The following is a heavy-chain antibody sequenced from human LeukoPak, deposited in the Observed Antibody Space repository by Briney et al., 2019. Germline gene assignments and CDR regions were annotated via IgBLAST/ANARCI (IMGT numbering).Heavy chain of an antibody. CDR1: GGSLSSGGYS. CDR2: IYHSGST. V-gene: IGHV4-30-2*01. Sequence: PSETLSLTCAVSGGSLSSGGYSWSWIRQPPGTGLEWIGHIYHSGSTYYSPSLKSRVTISVDRSKNQFSLKLTSVTAADTAVYYCASFYYGSGSYYRFDYWGQGTLVTVSS. J-gene: IGHJ4*02. CDR3: ASFYYGSGSYYRFDY. D-gene: IGHD3-10*01.